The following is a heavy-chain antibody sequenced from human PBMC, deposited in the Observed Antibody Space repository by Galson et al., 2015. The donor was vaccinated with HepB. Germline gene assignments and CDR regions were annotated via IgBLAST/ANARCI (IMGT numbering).Heavy chain of an antibody. J-gene: IGHJ4*03. Sequence: SLRLSCAASGFTVSSNYMSWVRQAPGKGLEWVSIIYSGTSTYYADSVRGRFTISRHNFKNTLYLQMNSLRAEDTAVYYCARGPRYYYDSSGPGYVDYWGQVTLVTVAS. CDR3: ARGPRYYYDSSGPGYVDY. CDR1: GFTVSSNY. D-gene: IGHD3-22*01. V-gene: IGHV3-53*04. CDR2: IYSGTST.